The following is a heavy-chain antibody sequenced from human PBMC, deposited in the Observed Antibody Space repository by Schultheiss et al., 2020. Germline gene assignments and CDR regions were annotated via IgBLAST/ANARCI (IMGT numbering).Heavy chain of an antibody. V-gene: IGHV3-48*03. Sequence: GGSLRLSCAASGFTFSSYEMNWVRQAPGKGLEWVSYISSSGSTIYYADSVKGRFTISRDNAKNSLYLQMNSLRAEDTAVYYCARDRWELLIGKYYGMDVWGQGTTVTVSS. J-gene: IGHJ6*02. CDR2: ISSSGSTI. D-gene: IGHD1-26*01. CDR1: GFTFSSYE. CDR3: ARDRWELLIGKYYGMDV.